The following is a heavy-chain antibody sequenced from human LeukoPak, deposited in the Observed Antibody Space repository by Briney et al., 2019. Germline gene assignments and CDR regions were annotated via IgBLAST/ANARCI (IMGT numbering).Heavy chain of an antibody. Sequence: GASVKVSCKASGYTFTGYYMHWVRQAPGQGLEWMGIINPSGGSTSYAQKFQGRVTMTRDTSTSTVYMELSSLRSEDTAVYYCARDRRGIDIVATITAFDIWGQGTMVTVSS. V-gene: IGHV1-46*01. D-gene: IGHD5-12*01. J-gene: IGHJ3*02. CDR3: ARDRRGIDIVATITAFDI. CDR2: INPSGGST. CDR1: GYTFTGYY.